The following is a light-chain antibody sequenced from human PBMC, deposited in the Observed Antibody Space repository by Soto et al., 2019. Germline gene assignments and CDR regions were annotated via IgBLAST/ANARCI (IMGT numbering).Light chain of an antibody. CDR1: SSNIGAGYD. CDR3: QSYDSSLNYV. V-gene: IGLV1-40*01. CDR2: GNS. Sequence: QSVLTQPPSVSGAPGQRVTISCTGSSSNIGAGYDVHWYQQLPGTAPKLLIYGNSNRPSGVPDRFSGSKSGTSASLAITGLQAEDVADYYCQSYDSSLNYVFGTGTKVTVL. J-gene: IGLJ1*01.